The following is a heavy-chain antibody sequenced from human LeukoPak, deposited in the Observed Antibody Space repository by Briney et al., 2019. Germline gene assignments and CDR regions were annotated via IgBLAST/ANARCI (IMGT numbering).Heavy chain of an antibody. D-gene: IGHD2-21*02. V-gene: IGHV4-30-4*01. J-gene: IGHJ6*02. CDR3: ARSAYCGGDCYRYYYYYGMDV. Sequence: PSETLSLTCTVSGGSISSGDYYWSWIRQPPGKGLEWIGYIYYSGSTYYNPSLKRRVTISVDTSKNQFSLKLSSVAAADTAVYYCARSAYCGGDCYRYYYYYGMDVWGQGTTVTVSS. CDR1: GGSISSGDYY. CDR2: IYYSGST.